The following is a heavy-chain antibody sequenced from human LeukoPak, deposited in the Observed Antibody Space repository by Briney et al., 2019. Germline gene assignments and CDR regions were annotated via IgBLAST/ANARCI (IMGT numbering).Heavy chain of an antibody. CDR3: ARSPKVIGSRYYYYYMDV. J-gene: IGHJ6*03. D-gene: IGHD3-22*01. V-gene: IGHV1-69*06. CDR1: GGTFSSYA. CDR2: IIPIFGTA. Sequence: GSSVKVSCKASGGTFSSYAISWVRQAPGQGLEWMGGIIPIFGTANYAQKFQGRVTITADKSTSTAYMELSSLRSEDTAVYYCARSPKVIGSRYYYYYMDVWGKGTTVTVSS.